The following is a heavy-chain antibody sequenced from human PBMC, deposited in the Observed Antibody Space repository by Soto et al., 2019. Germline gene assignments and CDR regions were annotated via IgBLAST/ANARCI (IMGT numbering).Heavy chain of an antibody. J-gene: IGHJ6*02. CDR1: GGSISSGGYY. V-gene: IGHV4-31*03. CDR3: ARDQAYYDILTGYGGMDV. Sequence: QVQLQESGPGLVKPSQTLSLTCTVSGGSISSGGYYWSWIRQHPGKGLEWIGYIYYSGSTYYNPSLKSRVTISVETSKNQFSLKLSSVTAAATAVYYCARDQAYYDILTGYGGMDVWGQGTTVTVSS. CDR2: IYYSGST. D-gene: IGHD3-9*01.